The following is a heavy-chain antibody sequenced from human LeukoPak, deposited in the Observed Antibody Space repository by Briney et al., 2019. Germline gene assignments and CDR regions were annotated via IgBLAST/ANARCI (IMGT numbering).Heavy chain of an antibody. V-gene: IGHV4-59*01. CDR2: IYDRGTT. CDR1: GDSLGTYF. Sequence: SETLSLTCTVSGDSLGTYFWHWIRQPPGKGLEWRGYIYDRGTTAYNPSLKRRVTMSVDTSTNQFSLKLTSVTPADTAVYYCARDPDGYKFFDYWGRGRPVTVSS. CDR3: ARDPDGYKFFDY. D-gene: IGHD5-24*01. J-gene: IGHJ4*02.